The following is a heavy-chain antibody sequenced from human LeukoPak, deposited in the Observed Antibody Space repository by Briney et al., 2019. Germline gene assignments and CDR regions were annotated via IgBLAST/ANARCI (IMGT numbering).Heavy chain of an antibody. CDR3: ARLNRIAAAGPNWFDP. J-gene: IGHJ5*02. D-gene: IGHD6-13*01. CDR2: INHSGST. V-gene: IGHV4-34*01. Sequence: PSETLSLTCAVYGGSFSGYYWSWIRQPPGKGLEWIGEINHSGSTNYNPSLKSRVTISVDTSKNQFSLKLSSVTAADTAVYYCARLNRIAAAGPNWFDPWGQGTLVTVSS. CDR1: GGSFSGYY.